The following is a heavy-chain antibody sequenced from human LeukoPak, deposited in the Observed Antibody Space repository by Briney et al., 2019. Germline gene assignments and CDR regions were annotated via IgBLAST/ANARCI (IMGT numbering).Heavy chain of an antibody. V-gene: IGHV3-48*03. CDR2: ISSSGSTI. CDR1: TFIFSSYE. J-gene: IGHJ3*02. Sequence: GGSLRLSCAASTFIFSSYEMNWVRQAPGKGLEWVSYISSSGSTIFYADSVKGRFTISRDNAKKSLYLQMNSLRAEDTAVYYCAKGTHYYDSSGYWGAFDIWGQGTMVTVSS. CDR3: AKGTHYYDSSGYWGAFDI. D-gene: IGHD3-22*01.